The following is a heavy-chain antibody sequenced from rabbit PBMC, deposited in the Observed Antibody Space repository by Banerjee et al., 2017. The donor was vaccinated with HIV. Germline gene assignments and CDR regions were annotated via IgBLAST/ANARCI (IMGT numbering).Heavy chain of an antibody. CDR2: IGAGSSGST. Sequence: QEQLVESGGDLVKPGASLTLTCTASGFSFSSSYYMCWVRQAPGKGLEWIACIGAGSSGSTYYASWAKGRFTISKTSSTTVTLQMTSLTVADTATYFCARWDAGYAGYGGALNLWGPGTLVTVS. J-gene: IGHJ4*01. V-gene: IGHV1S45*01. D-gene: IGHD7-1*01. CDR3: ARWDAGYAGYGGALNL. CDR1: GFSFSSSYY.